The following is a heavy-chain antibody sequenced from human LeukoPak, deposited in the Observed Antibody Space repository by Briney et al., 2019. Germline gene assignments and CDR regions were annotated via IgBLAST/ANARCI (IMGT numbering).Heavy chain of an antibody. D-gene: IGHD4-17*01. Sequence: ASVKVSCKASGYTFTGYYMHWVRQAPGQGLEWMGWINPNSGGTNYAQKFQGRVTMTRDTSISTAYMELSRLRSDDTAVYYCAREFATVTTLVFDYWGQGTLVTVSS. J-gene: IGHJ4*02. CDR2: INPNSGGT. CDR1: GYTFTGYY. V-gene: IGHV1-2*02. CDR3: AREFATVTTLVFDY.